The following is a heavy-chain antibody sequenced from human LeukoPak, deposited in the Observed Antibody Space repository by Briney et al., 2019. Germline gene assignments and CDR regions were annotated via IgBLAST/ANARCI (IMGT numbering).Heavy chain of an antibody. Sequence: PGGSLRLSCAASGFTFSSYEMNWVRQAPGKGLEWVSYISSSGSTIYYADSVKGRFTISRDNAKNSLYLQMNSLRAEDTAVYYCARDTTSTDHDYWGQGTLVTVSS. D-gene: IGHD2/OR15-2a*01. V-gene: IGHV3-48*03. CDR2: ISSSGSTI. J-gene: IGHJ4*02. CDR1: GFTFSSYE. CDR3: ARDTTSTDHDY.